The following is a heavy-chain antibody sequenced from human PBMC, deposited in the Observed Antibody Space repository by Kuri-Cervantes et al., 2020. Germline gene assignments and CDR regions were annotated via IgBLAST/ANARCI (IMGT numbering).Heavy chain of an antibody. CDR2: ISGSGGST. CDR1: GFTFSSYS. Sequence: GGSLRLSCAASGFTFSSYSMNWVRQAPGKGLEWVSGISGSGGSTYYADSVKGRFTISRDNSKNTLYLQMNSLRAEDTAVYYCAKEGYSYGTGAFDIWGQGTMVTVSS. CDR3: AKEGYSYGTGAFDI. D-gene: IGHD5-18*01. J-gene: IGHJ3*02. V-gene: IGHV3-23*01.